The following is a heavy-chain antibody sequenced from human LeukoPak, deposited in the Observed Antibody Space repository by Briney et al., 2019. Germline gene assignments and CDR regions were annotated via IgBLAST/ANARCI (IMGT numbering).Heavy chain of an antibody. CDR2: IYYSGRP. D-gene: IGHD2-15*01. V-gene: IGHV4-39*01. J-gene: IGHJ6*02. Sequence: PPETPSLTCTVSGGSISSSSYYWGWLRQPRGKRLEWIGCIYYSGRPYYHPPPQSRVTISVDTSKNQFSLRLNEMTAADTAVYYCARGPREADPGILGYSYYYYGLDVWGQGTTVTVSS. CDR1: GGSISSSSYY. CDR3: ARGPREADPGILGYSYYYYGLDV.